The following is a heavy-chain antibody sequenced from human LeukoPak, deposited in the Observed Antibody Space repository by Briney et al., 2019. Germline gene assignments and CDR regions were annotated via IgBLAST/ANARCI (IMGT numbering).Heavy chain of an antibody. Sequence: GGSLRLSCAASGLTFDDYAMHWVRQAPGKGLEWVSGISWNSGSIGYADSVKGRFTISRDNAKNSLYLQMSSLRAEDMALYYCAKDRGYSSSSPDFDYWGQGTLVTVSS. CDR3: AKDRGYSSSSPDFDY. V-gene: IGHV3-9*03. J-gene: IGHJ4*02. D-gene: IGHD6-13*01. CDR1: GLTFDDYA. CDR2: ISWNSGSI.